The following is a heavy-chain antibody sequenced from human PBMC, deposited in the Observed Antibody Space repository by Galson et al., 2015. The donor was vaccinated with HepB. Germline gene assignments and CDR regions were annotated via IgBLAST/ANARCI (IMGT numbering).Heavy chain of an antibody. V-gene: IGHV2-70*01. Sequence: PALVKPTQTLTLTCTFSGFSLSTSGMCMSWIRQPPGKALEWLALIDWDDDKYYSTSMKTRLTISKDTSKNQVVLTMTNMDPVDTATYYCARETVPWSAFDIWGQGTMVTVSS. CDR2: IDWDDDK. CDR3: ARETVPWSAFDI. CDR1: GFSLSTSGMC. J-gene: IGHJ3*02. D-gene: IGHD3-3*01.